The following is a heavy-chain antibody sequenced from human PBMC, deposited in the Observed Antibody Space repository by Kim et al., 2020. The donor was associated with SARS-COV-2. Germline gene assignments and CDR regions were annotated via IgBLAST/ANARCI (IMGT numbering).Heavy chain of an antibody. CDR1: GGSISSSSYY. CDR2: IYYSGST. J-gene: IGHJ5*02. CDR3: ASYSSGWYQEWFDP. Sequence: SETLSLTCTVSGGSISSSSYYWGWIRQPPGKGLEWIGSIYYSGSTYYNPSLKSRVTISVDTSKNQFSLKLSSVTAADTAVYYRASYSSGWYQEWFDPWGQGTLVTVSS. D-gene: IGHD6-19*01. V-gene: IGHV4-39*01.